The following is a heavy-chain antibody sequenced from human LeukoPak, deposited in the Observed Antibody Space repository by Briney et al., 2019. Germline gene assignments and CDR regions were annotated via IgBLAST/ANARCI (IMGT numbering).Heavy chain of an antibody. CDR2: IYYSGST. V-gene: IGHV4-59*01. J-gene: IGHJ4*02. D-gene: IGHD3-3*01. CDR1: GGSISSYY. CDR3: ARDRAITIFGVVISAGYFDH. Sequence: KPSETLSLTCTVSGGSISSYYWSWIRQPPGKGLEWIGYIYYSGSTNYNPSLKSRVTISVDTSKNQFSLKLSSVTAADTAVYYCARDRAITIFGVVISAGYFDHWGQGTLVTVSS.